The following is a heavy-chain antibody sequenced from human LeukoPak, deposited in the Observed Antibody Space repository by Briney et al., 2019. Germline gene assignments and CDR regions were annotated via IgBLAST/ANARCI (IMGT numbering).Heavy chain of an antibody. CDR2: INTDGSST. CDR1: GFTFSRYW. Sequence: GGSLRLSCAASGFTFSRYWMYWVRQVPGKGLECVSRINTDGSSTTYGESVKGRFTMSRDNAKNTLYLQMNSLRAEDAAVYYCVRRQGPGLLDYWGQGTPVTVSS. J-gene: IGHJ4*02. CDR3: VRRQGPGLLDY. V-gene: IGHV3-74*01.